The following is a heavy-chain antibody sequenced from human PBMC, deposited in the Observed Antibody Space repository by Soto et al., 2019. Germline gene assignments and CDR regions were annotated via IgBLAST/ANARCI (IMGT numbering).Heavy chain of an antibody. V-gene: IGHV4-39*01. CDR3: ARLIQYELLSRFYFEY. CDR1: GGSISSSSYY. J-gene: IGHJ4*02. D-gene: IGHD2-2*01. Sequence: QLQLQESGPGLVKPSETLSLTCTVSGGSISSSSYYWGWIRQPPGKGLEWIGSMFYSGSTYYNPSLQRRVTISVDTSKTQFSLKLSSVTAADTAVYYCARLIQYELLSRFYFEYWGQGTLVTVSS. CDR2: MFYSGST.